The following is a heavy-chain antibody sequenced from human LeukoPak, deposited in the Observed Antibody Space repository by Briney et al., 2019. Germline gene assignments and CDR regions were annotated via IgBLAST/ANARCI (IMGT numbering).Heavy chain of an antibody. J-gene: IGHJ4*02. CDR1: GFTFSSYG. Sequence: QPGGSLRLSCAASGFTFSSYGMHWVRQAPGKGLEWVSVIYSGGSTYYADSVKGRFTISRDNSKNTLYLQMNSLRAEDTAVYYCARGGPAAGRFDYWGQGTLVTVSS. D-gene: IGHD6-13*01. CDR3: ARGGPAAGRFDY. V-gene: IGHV3-66*01. CDR2: IYSGGST.